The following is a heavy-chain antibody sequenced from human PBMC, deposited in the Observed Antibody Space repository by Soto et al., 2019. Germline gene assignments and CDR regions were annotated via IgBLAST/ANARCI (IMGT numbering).Heavy chain of an antibody. CDR2: IWYDGSNK. CDR3: ARGGGYDLDYYGMDV. Sequence: GGSLRLSCAASGFTFSSYGMHWVRQAPGKGLEWVAVIWYDGSNKYYADSVKGRFTISRDNSKNTLYLQMNSLRAKDTAVYYCARGGGYDLDYYGMDVWGQGTTVTVSS. J-gene: IGHJ6*02. V-gene: IGHV3-33*01. CDR1: GFTFSSYG. D-gene: IGHD5-12*01.